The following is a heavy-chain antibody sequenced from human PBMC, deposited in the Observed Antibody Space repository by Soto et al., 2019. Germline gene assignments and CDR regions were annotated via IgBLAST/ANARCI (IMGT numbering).Heavy chain of an antibody. D-gene: IGHD3-9*01. Sequence: QVQLVESGGGVAQPGRSLRLSCAVSGFSFSNYGMHWVRQAPGKGLEWVAVIWYDGSDKYYVDSVKGRFTISRDNSKNTLHLQMNSLRAEDTAVYYCARESSDYHILTGAHYFDYWGQGTLVTVSS. CDR1: GFSFSNYG. CDR2: IWYDGSDK. J-gene: IGHJ4*02. V-gene: IGHV3-33*01. CDR3: ARESSDYHILTGAHYFDY.